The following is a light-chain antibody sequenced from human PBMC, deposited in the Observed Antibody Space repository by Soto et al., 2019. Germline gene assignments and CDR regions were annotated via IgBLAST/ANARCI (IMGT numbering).Light chain of an antibody. V-gene: IGKV1-27*01. CDR2: AAS. CDR3: QNHDSAPIN. Sequence: IRMTQSPSSFSASTGDRVTITCRASQGISNYLAWYQQKPGKLPKLLIYAASTLQSGVPSRFSGRGSGTDFTLTISSLQPEDVATYYCQNHDSAPINFGQGTRLEIK. CDR1: QGISNY. J-gene: IGKJ5*01.